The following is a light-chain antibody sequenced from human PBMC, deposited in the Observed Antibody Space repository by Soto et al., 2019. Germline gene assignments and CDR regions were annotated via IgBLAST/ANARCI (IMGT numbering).Light chain of an antibody. CDR2: SAS. V-gene: IGKV1-27*01. CDR1: QGVSNS. CDR3: QQYNSAPIP. Sequence: DIQMTQSPSSLSSFVGDTVTITCRASQGVSNSLAWYQQKPGKVPKLLFHSASTLQTGDQSRFSGSGSRTDFTLTINTLQPEDVAHYYCQQYNSAPIPFGPGPKLEIK. J-gene: IGKJ2*01.